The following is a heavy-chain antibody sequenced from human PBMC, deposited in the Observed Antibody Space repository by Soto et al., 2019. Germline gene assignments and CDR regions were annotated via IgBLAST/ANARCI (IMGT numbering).Heavy chain of an antibody. Sequence: ASVKVSCKASGYTFTSYAMHWVRQAPGQRLEWMGWINAGNGNTKYSQKFQGRVTITRDTSASTAYMELSSLRSEDTAVYYCARDRYDFWSGFYYYGMDVWGQGTTVTVS. J-gene: IGHJ6*02. CDR3: ARDRYDFWSGFYYYGMDV. CDR1: GYTFTSYA. V-gene: IGHV1-3*01. CDR2: INAGNGNT. D-gene: IGHD3-3*01.